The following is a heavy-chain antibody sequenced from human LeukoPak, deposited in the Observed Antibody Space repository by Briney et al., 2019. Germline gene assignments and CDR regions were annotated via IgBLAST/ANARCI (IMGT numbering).Heavy chain of an antibody. CDR3: ARDSAGNDY. CDR2: IKQDGSET. J-gene: IGHJ4*02. Sequence: GGALRLSCAASGFTFSTYWRSWVRQPPGKGLEWVANIKQDGSETYYVDSVKGRFTISRDNAKNSLYLQMNSLRAEDTAMYYCARDSAGNDYWGQGTLVTVSS. V-gene: IGHV3-7*01. CDR1: GFTFSTYW. D-gene: IGHD6-13*01.